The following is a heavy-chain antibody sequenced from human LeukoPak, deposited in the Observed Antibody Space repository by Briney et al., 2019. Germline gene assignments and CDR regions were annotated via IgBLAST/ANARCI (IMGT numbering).Heavy chain of an antibody. CDR3: GKTTVGYSSGRYPGWPVDY. Sequence: GGSLRLSCAAAGFTFNSEVVYWVRQAAREVREWISGIFGSGGSPHYADSVKGRFTISRDNSQEIVYLQLDSLRVEDTALYYCGKTTVGYSSGRYPGWPVDYWGQGALVTVSS. J-gene: IGHJ4*02. CDR1: GFTFNSEV. D-gene: IGHD2-15*01. CDR2: IFGSGGSP. V-gene: IGHV3-23*01.